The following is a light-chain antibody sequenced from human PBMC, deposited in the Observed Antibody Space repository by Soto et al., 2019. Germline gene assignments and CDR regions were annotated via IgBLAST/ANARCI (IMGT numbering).Light chain of an antibody. CDR3: QQHNNWPIT. J-gene: IGKJ5*01. CDR1: RTVARGY. CDR2: GAS. Sequence: ETMLTQSTDIMYLSQGERTTLSCWASRTVARGYLAWYQQKPGQAPRLLIYGASTRATGIPARFSGSGSGTEFTLTISSLQSEDFAVYYCQQHNNWPITFGQGTRLEIK. V-gene: IGKV3-15*01.